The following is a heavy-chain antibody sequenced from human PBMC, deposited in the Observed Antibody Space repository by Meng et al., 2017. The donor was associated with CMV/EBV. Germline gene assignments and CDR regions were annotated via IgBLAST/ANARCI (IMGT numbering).Heavy chain of an antibody. Sequence: GESLKISCAASGFTFSSYGMHWVRQAPGKGLEWVAFIRYDGSNKYYADSVKGRFTISRDNSKNTLYLQMNSLRAEDTAVYYCAKTNYYGSGSHDYWGQGTLVTVSS. CDR3: AKTNYYGSGSHDY. J-gene: IGHJ4*02. V-gene: IGHV3-30*02. D-gene: IGHD3-10*01. CDR2: IRYDGSNK. CDR1: GFTFSSYG.